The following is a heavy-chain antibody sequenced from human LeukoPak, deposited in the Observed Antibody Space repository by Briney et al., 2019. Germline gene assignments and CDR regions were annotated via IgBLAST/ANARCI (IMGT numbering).Heavy chain of an antibody. CDR2: ISSSSYI. D-gene: IGHD1-20*01. CDR1: EVPFVVNT. J-gene: IGHJ4*02. Sequence: GGPLKLSCAPPEVPFVVNTMNGFPQPPGKGLNWVSSISSSSYIYYADSVKGRFTISRDNAKSSVYLQMNSLRAEDTAVYYCARGGFNWNDPIDYWGQGTLVTVSS. CDR3: ARGGFNWNDPIDY. V-gene: IGHV3-21*01.